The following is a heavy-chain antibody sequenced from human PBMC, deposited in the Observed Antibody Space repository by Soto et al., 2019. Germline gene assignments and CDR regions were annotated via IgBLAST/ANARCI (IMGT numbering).Heavy chain of an antibody. J-gene: IGHJ4*02. D-gene: IGHD3-10*01. CDR1: GGSFSGYY. Sequence: PSETLSLTCAVYGGSFSGYYWSWIRQPPGKGLEWIGEINHSGSTNYNPSLKSRVTISVDTSKNQFSLKLSSVTAAVTAVYYCARVGFGDSVIDYWGQGTLVTVSS. V-gene: IGHV4-34*01. CDR2: INHSGST. CDR3: ARVGFGDSVIDY.